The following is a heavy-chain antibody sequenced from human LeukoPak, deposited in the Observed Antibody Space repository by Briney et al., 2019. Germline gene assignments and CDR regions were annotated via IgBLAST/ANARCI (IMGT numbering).Heavy chain of an antibody. CDR1: GFTFSSFS. D-gene: IGHD2-21*02. Sequence: PGGSLRLSCAASGFTFSSFSMSWVRQAPGKGLEWVSSITTSGDGTYYAASVKGRFTISRDNSKNTVYLQMNSLRVEDTSLYYCAKEGDSGSFDMWGQGTVVTVSS. CDR3: AKEGDSGSFDM. J-gene: IGHJ3*02. CDR2: ITTSGDGT. V-gene: IGHV3-23*01.